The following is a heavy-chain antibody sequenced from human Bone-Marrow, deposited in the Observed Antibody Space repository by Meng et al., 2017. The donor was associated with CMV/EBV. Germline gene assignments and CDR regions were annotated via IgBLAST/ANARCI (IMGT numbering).Heavy chain of an antibody. V-gene: IGHV3-23*01. CDR2: ISGSGGST. Sequence: GESLKISCAASGFTFSSYAMSWVRQAPGKGLEWVSAISGSGGSTYYADSVKGRFTISRDNSKNTLYLQMNSLRAEDTAFYYCSIARGVVSVPAAITYWGQGTLVTVSS. J-gene: IGHJ4*02. CDR1: GFTFSSYA. CDR3: SIARGVVSVPAAITY. D-gene: IGHD2-2*01.